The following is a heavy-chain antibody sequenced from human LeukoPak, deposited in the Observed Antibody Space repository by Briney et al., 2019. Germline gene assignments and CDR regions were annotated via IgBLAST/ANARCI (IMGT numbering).Heavy chain of an antibody. V-gene: IGHV3-15*01. CDR2: IKAKAHGGTI. Sequence: KTGGSLRLSCAASGFTLINAWMAWVRQAPGKGLEWVGRIKAKAHGGTIEYAAPVKGRFTISRDDSKNTLYLQMNSLKTEDTAVYYCTTDGVGVEGATYDNWGQGTLVSVSS. CDR3: TTDGVGVEGATYDN. J-gene: IGHJ4*02. CDR1: GFTLINAW. D-gene: IGHD1-26*01.